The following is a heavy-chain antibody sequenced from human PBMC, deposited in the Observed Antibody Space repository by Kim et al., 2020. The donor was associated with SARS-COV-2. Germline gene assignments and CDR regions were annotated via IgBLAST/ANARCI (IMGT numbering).Heavy chain of an antibody. Sequence: FNPSLNGRVKLSVDTSKNEFSLELRSVTAADTAVYFCARQDYESLGYAFDYWGQGILVTVSS. J-gene: IGHJ4*02. D-gene: IGHD3-22*01. CDR3: ARQDYESLGYAFDY. V-gene: IGHV4-59*08.